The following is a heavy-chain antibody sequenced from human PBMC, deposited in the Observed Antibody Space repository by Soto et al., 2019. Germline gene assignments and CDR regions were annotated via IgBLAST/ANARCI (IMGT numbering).Heavy chain of an antibody. J-gene: IGHJ3*02. CDR2: ISAYNGNT. Sequence: GASVKVSCKASGYTFTSYGISWVRQAPGQGLEWMGWISAYNGNTNYAQKLQGRVTMTTDTSTSTAYMELRSLRSDDTAVFYCARARLRLGELSLGYGAFDIWGQGTMVTVSS. CDR3: ARARLRLGELSLGYGAFDI. D-gene: IGHD3-16*02. V-gene: IGHV1-18*01. CDR1: GYTFTSYG.